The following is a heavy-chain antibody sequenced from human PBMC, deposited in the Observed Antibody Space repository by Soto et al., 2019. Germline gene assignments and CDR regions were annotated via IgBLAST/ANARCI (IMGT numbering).Heavy chain of an antibody. V-gene: IGHV4-59*01. CDR3: ARDTPPYYDFWSGSPPQGWFDP. CDR2: IYYSGST. D-gene: IGHD3-3*01. Sequence: LSLTCTVSGGSISSYYWSWIRQPPGKGLEWIGYIYYSGSTNYNPSLKSRVTISVDTSKNQFSLKLSSVTAADTAVYYCARDTPPYYDFWSGSPPQGWFDPWGQGTLVTVSS. J-gene: IGHJ5*02. CDR1: GGSISSYY.